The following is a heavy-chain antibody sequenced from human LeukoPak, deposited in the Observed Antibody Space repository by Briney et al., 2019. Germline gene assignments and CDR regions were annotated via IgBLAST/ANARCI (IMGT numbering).Heavy chain of an antibody. Sequence: SVKVSCKASGRTFSSYAISWVRQAPGQGLEWMGGIIPIFGTANYAQKFQGRVTITTDESTSTAYMELSSLRSEDTAVYYCARDYGSGSYPPIWGYFGYWGQGTLVTVSS. CDR2: IIPIFGTA. CDR1: GRTFSSYA. V-gene: IGHV1-69*05. D-gene: IGHD3-10*01. CDR3: ARDYGSGSYPPIWGYFGY. J-gene: IGHJ4*02.